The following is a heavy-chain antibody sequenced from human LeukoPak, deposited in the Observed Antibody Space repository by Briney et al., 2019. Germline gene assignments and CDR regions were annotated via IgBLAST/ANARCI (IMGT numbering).Heavy chain of an antibody. CDR3: AKGYCSGARCYSGLVNY. CDR1: GFIFSSYA. V-gene: IGHV3-23*01. Sequence: GGSLRLSCAASGFIFSSYAMSWVRQAPGKGLEWVSAISSSGGRTYYADSVKGRFTISRDNSKNTLYLQMNSLRAEDTAVYYCAKGYCSGARCYSGLVNYWGQGTLVTVSS. D-gene: IGHD2-15*01. CDR2: ISSSGGRT. J-gene: IGHJ4*02.